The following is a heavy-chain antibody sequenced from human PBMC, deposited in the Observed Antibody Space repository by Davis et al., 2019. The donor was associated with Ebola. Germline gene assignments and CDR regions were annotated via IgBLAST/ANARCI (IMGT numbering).Heavy chain of an antibody. CDR1: GGTFSSYT. CDR3: ARAVRFPVVVTRSSRKYYFDY. Sequence: AASVKVSCKASGGTFSSYTISWVRQAPGQGLEWMGWISAYNGNTNYAQKLQGRVTMTRNTSISTAYMELSSLRSEDTAVYYCARAVRFPVVVTRSSRKYYFDYWGQGSRVTVLS. D-gene: IGHD2-15*01. CDR2: ISAYNGNT. J-gene: IGHJ4*02. V-gene: IGHV1-18*01.